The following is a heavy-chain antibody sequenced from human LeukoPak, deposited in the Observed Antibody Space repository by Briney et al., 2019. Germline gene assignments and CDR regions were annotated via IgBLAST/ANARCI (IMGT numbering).Heavy chain of an antibody. J-gene: IGHJ3*01. CDR1: GYTFNNYD. CDR2: LNPGRGNT. D-gene: IGHD2-15*01. V-gene: IGHV1-8*01. CDR3: ARESHCSGGTCYLTAFDV. Sequence: ASVKVSCKASGYTFNNYDINWVRQAPGQGLEWMGWLNPGRGNTGYAPEFQGRVTFTRDTSINTVYMELSSLRSADTAVYYCARESHCSGGTCYLTAFDVWGQGTLLTVSS.